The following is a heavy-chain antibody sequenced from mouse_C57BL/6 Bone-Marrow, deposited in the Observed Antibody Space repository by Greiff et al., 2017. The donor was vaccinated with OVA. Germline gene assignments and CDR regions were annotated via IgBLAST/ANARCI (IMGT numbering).Heavy chain of an antibody. D-gene: IGHD2-3*01. V-gene: IGHV1-59*01. CDR1: GYTFTSYW. Sequence: QVQLQQPGAELVRPGTSVKLSCKASGYTFTSYWMHWVKQRPGQGLEWIGVIDPSDSYPNSTQKFKGKATLTVDTSSSTAYMQLCSLTSVDSAVYYFARGGGYYPYYFDYWGPGTTLPVSS. CDR2: IDPSDSYP. J-gene: IGHJ2*01. CDR3: ARGGGYYPYYFDY.